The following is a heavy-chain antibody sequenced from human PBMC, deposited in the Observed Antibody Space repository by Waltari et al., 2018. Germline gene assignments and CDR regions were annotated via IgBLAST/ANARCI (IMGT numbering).Heavy chain of an antibody. CDR3: AKDPYSNYDSYYSYMDV. CDR1: GFAFSTYG. Sequence: QVQLVESGGGVVQPGGSLRLSCAASGFAFSTYGMTWVRQAPGKGLEWVAFIRYDGNIKNYADSVKGRFTISRDNSKNTLSLQVNSLGAEDTAVYYCAKDPYSNYDSYYSYMDVWGKGTTVTISS. D-gene: IGHD4-4*01. CDR2: IRYDGNIK. J-gene: IGHJ6*03. V-gene: IGHV3-30*02.